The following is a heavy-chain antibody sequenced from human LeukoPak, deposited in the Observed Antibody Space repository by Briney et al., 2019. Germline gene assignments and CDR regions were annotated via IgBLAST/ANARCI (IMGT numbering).Heavy chain of an antibody. J-gene: IGHJ3*02. V-gene: IGHV4-59*01. CDR3: ARGYEPGAFDI. D-gene: IGHD1-1*01. CDR1: GGFISSYY. CDR2: IYYSGST. Sequence: SETLSLTCTVSGGFISSYYWSWIRQPPGKGLEWIGYIYYSGSTNYNPSLKSRVTISVDTSKNQFSLKQSSVTAADTAVYYCARGYEPGAFDIWGQGTMVTVSS.